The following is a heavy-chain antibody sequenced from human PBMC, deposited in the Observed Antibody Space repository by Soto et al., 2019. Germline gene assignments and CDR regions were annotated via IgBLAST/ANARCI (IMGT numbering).Heavy chain of an antibody. CDR2: IDWDDDK. CDR3: ARISRLTTVTTLDYYYYMDV. D-gene: IGHD4-4*01. CDR1: GFSLSTSGMC. V-gene: IGHV2-70*11. J-gene: IGHJ6*03. Sequence: SGPTLVNPTQTLTLTCTFSGFSLSTSGMCVSWIRQPPGKALEWLARIDWDDDKYYSTSLKTRLTISKDTSKNQVVLTMTNMDPVDTATYYCARISRLTTVTTLDYYYYMDVWGKGTTVTVSS.